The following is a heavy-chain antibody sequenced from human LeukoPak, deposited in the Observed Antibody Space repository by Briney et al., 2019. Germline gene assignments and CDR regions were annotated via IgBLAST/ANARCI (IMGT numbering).Heavy chain of an antibody. V-gene: IGHV4-59*08. D-gene: IGHD5-12*01. CDR1: GVSISSYY. Sequence: SETLSLTCTVSGVSISSYYWSWIRQPPGKGLEWIGYIYYSGSTNYNPSLKSRVTISLDTSKNQFSLKLSSVTAADTAVYYCARQALWLFDHWGQGTLVTVSS. CDR2: IYYSGST. CDR3: ARQALWLFDH. J-gene: IGHJ4*02.